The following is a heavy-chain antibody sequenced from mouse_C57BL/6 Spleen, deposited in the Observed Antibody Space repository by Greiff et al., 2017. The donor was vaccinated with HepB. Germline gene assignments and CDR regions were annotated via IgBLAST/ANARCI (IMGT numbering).Heavy chain of an antibody. CDR1: GYTFTSYW. CDR3: ARSGTAQATFAY. D-gene: IGHD3-2*02. CDR2: IYPSDSET. Sequence: VKLMESGAELVRPGASVKLSCKASGYTFTSYWMDWVKQRPGQGLEWIGNIYPSDSETHYNQKFKDKATLTVDKSSSTAYMQLISLTSEDSAVYYCARSGTAQATFAYWGQGTLVTVSA. J-gene: IGHJ3*01. V-gene: IGHV1-61*01.